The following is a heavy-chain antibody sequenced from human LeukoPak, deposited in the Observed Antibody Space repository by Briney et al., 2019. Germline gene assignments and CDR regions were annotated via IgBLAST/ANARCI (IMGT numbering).Heavy chain of an antibody. CDR1: GGSISSSSYY. J-gene: IGHJ4*02. Sequence: PSETLSLTCTVSGGSISSSSYYWGWLRQPPGKGLEWIGTIYYSGSTYYNPSLKSRVTISVDTSKNQFSLNLSSVTAADTAVYYCARETGGLTTVTNENFDYWGQGTLVTVSS. D-gene: IGHD4-17*01. CDR3: ARETGGLTTVTNENFDY. CDR2: IYYSGST. V-gene: IGHV4-39*07.